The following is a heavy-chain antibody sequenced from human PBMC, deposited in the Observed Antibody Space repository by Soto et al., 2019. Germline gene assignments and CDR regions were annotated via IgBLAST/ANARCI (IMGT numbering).Heavy chain of an antibody. CDR1: GYTFTSYG. V-gene: IGHV1-18*01. CDR3: ARDVPTVTTGGPEY. D-gene: IGHD4-17*01. Sequence: QVQLVQSGVEVEKPGASVKVSCKASGYTFTSYGVSWVRQAPGQGLEWMGWISAYNGNTNYAQKFQGRVTMTTDTSTSTAYMELRSLRSDDTAVYYCARDVPTVTTGGPEYWGQGTLFTVSS. J-gene: IGHJ4*02. CDR2: ISAYNGNT.